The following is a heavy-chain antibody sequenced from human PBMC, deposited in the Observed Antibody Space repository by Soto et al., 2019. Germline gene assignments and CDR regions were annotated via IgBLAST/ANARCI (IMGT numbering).Heavy chain of an antibody. V-gene: IGHV3-33*01. CDR1: GFTFSSYG. CDR3: ARKGGFMVRGVKRPHPIDY. D-gene: IGHD3-10*01. CDR2: IWYDGSNK. J-gene: IGHJ4*02. Sequence: QVQLVESGGGVVQPGRSLRLSCAASGFTFSSYGMHWVRQAPGKGLEWVAVIWYDGSNKYYADSVKGRFTISRDNSKNTLYLQMNRLRAEDTAVYYCARKGGFMVRGVKRPHPIDYWGQGTLVTVSS.